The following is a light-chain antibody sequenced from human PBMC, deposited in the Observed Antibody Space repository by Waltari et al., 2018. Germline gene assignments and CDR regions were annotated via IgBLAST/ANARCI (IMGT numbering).Light chain of an antibody. CDR1: SGHSSYA. CDR3: QTWGTGIGV. Sequence: QLVLTQSPSASASLGASVRLTCTLSSGHSSYAIAWNQQQPEKGPRYLMKLNSDGRHSKGDGIPDRFSGSSSGAERYLTISSLQSEDEADYYCQTWGTGIGVFGGGTKLTVL. J-gene: IGLJ3*02. CDR2: LNSDGRH. V-gene: IGLV4-69*01.